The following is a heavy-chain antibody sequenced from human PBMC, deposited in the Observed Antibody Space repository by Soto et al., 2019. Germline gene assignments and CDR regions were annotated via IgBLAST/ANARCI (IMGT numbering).Heavy chain of an antibody. CDR3: ARARYCTNGCAMDV. CDR2: IDPSDSYT. CDR1: GYNFTSYW. V-gene: IGHV5-10-1*01. J-gene: IGHJ6*02. Sequence: GESLKISCKGSGYNFTSYWISWVRQMPGKGLEWMGRIDPSDSYTNYSPSLQGHVTISADKSISTAYLQWSSLKASDTAMYYCARARYCTNGCAMDVWGQGTTVTVSS. D-gene: IGHD2-8*01.